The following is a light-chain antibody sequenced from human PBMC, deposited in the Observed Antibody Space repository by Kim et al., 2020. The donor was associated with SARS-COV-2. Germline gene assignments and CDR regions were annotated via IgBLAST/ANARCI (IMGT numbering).Light chain of an antibody. Sequence: DIQLTQSPSFLSASVGDSVTITCRASQGISSYLAWYQQKPGKAPKLLIYAASTLQNGVPSRFSGSGSGTEFTLTISSLQPEDFATYYCQQLNSYPRITFGGGTKVDIK. V-gene: IGKV1-9*01. CDR1: QGISSY. J-gene: IGKJ4*01. CDR2: AAS. CDR3: QQLNSYPRIT.